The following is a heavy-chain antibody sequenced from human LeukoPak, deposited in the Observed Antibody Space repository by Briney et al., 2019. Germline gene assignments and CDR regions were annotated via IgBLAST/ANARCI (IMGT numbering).Heavy chain of an antibody. J-gene: IGHJ4*02. CDR3: ARDLEGELKN. V-gene: IGHV3-7*01. CDR1: GSTFSNYW. Sequence: GGSLRLSCAASGSTFSNYWMSWVRQAPGKGLEWVANINQDGSEKYYVDSVKGRFTMSRDNAKNSLYLQMNSLRAEDTAVYYCARDLEGELKNWGRGTLVTVSS. CDR2: INQDGSEK. D-gene: IGHD3-3*01.